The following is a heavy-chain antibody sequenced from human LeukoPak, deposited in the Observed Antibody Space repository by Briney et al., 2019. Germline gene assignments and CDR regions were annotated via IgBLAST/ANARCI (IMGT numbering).Heavy chain of an antibody. V-gene: IGHV3-21*04. CDR2: ISPDSNFI. CDR1: GFTFSSSG. Sequence: PGGSLRLSCAASGFTFSSSGMNWVRQAPGKGLEWVSSISPDSNFIPQADSVKGRFTISRDNAKNSLYLQMESLRVEDTAVYYCAKSKQLAVYYFDYWGQGTLVTVSS. J-gene: IGHJ4*02. CDR3: AKSKQLAVYYFDY. D-gene: IGHD6-6*01.